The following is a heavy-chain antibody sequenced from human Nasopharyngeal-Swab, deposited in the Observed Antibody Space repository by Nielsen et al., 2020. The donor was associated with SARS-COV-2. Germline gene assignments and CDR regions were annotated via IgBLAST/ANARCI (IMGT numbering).Heavy chain of an antibody. D-gene: IGHD3-22*01. V-gene: IGHV3-30*18. Sequence: GGSLRLSCAASGFTFSSYGTHWVRQAPGKGLEWVAVISYDGSNKYYADSVKGRFTISRDNSKNTLYLQMNSLRAEDTAVYYCAKGSYYYDSYGAFDIWGQGTMVTVSS. CDR2: ISYDGSNK. CDR1: GFTFSSYG. J-gene: IGHJ3*02. CDR3: AKGSYYYDSYGAFDI.